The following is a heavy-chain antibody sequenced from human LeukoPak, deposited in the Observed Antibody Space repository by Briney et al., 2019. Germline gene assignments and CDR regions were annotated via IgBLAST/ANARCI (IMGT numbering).Heavy chain of an antibody. J-gene: IGHJ1*01. CDR1: GYTLTSFS. CDR2: ISAHNGYT. Sequence: ASVKVSCTASGYTLTSFSISWVRQAPGQGLEWMGWISAHNGYTDYAQKLQGRVTMTTDTSTNTAYMELRSLRSDDTAVYYCARGDCSGVSCYLPEYFRHWGQGTLVTVSS. V-gene: IGHV1-18*01. CDR3: ARGDCSGVSCYLPEYFRH. D-gene: IGHD2-15*01.